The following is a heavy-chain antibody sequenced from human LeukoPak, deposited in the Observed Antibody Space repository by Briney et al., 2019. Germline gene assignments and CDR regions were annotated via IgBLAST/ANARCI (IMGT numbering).Heavy chain of an antibody. Sequence: GGSLRLSCAASGFTVSSNYMSWVRQAPGKGLEWVSVIYSGGSTYYADSVKGRFTTSRDNSKNTLYLQMNSLRAEDTAVYYCQRGYSSSWYDYWGQGTLVTVSS. CDR3: QRGYSSSWYDY. J-gene: IGHJ4*02. CDR2: IYSGGST. V-gene: IGHV3-53*01. D-gene: IGHD6-13*01. CDR1: GFTVSSNY.